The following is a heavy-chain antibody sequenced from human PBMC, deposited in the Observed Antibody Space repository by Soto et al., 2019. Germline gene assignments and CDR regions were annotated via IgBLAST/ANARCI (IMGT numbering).Heavy chain of an antibody. CDR2: MNANSANT. V-gene: IGHV1-8*01. CDR3: ARDTLYCSSTSSYRFDP. CDR1: GYTFTSYD. J-gene: IGHJ5*02. D-gene: IGHD2-2*02. Sequence: ASVKVSCKASGYTFTSYDINWVRRATGQGLEWMGWMNANSANTGYAQKFQGRVTMTRNTSTSTAYMELSSLRSEDTAVYYCARDTLYCSSTSSYRFDPGVQGPLVTFS.